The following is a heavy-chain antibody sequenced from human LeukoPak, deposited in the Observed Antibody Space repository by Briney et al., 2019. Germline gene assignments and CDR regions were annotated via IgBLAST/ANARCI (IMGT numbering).Heavy chain of an antibody. CDR2: IYTSGST. J-gene: IGHJ3*02. CDR1: GGSISSGSYY. D-gene: IGHD3-22*01. CDR3: ARAPEQYYYDSSGYSAFDI. Sequence: SETLSLTCTVSGGSISSGSYYWSWIRQPAGKGLEWIGRIYTSGSTNYNPSLKSRVTISVDTSKNQFSLKLSSVTAADTAVYNCARAPEQYYYDSSGYSAFDIWGQGTMVTVSS. V-gene: IGHV4-61*02.